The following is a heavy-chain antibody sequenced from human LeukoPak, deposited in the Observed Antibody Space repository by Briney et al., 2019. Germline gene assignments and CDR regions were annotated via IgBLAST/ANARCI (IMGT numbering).Heavy chain of an antibody. V-gene: IGHV3-7*01. CDR2: IKQDGSEK. CDR1: GLTFSSYW. Sequence: GESLRLSCAASGLTFSSYWMSWVRQAPGKGLEWVANIKQDGSEKYYVDSVKGRFTIARDNAKHSLFLQSNSLRADDTAVYCCARDSALGGFDYWGQGTLVTVSS. D-gene: IGHD3-16*01. CDR3: ARDSALGGFDY. J-gene: IGHJ4*02.